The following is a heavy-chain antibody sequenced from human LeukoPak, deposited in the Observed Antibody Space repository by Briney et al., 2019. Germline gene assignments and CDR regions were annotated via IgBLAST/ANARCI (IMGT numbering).Heavy chain of an antibody. CDR3: AARPGIEVVGFDF. Sequence: ASVKVSCKASGYTFTEFAINWVRQAPGQRLEWMGWINPGNGETKYSQKFQGRVSITRDTSANTAYMDLSSLRSEDTAVYYCAARPGIEVVGFDFWGQGTLVTVSS. V-gene: IGHV1-3*01. CDR2: INPGNGET. J-gene: IGHJ4*02. D-gene: IGHD6-19*01. CDR1: GYTFTEFA.